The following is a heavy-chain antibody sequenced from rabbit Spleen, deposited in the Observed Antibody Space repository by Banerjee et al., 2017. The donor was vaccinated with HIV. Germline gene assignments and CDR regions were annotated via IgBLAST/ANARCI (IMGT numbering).Heavy chain of an antibody. Sequence: LEESGGGLVKPGGTLTLTCTVSGFSFSSSYWICWVRQAPGKGLEWIGCIYTGDGDTYYASWAKGRFTISKTSSTTVTLQMTSLTAADTATYFCARDLENYAGSNYLDLWGPGTLVTVS. D-gene: IGHD8-1*01. CDR3: ARDLENYAGSNYLDL. J-gene: IGHJ4*01. V-gene: IGHV1S45*01. CDR1: GFSFSSSYW. CDR2: IYTGDGDT.